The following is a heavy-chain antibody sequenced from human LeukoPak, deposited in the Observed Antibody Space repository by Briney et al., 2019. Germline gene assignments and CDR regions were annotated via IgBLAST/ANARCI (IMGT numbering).Heavy chain of an antibody. V-gene: IGHV1-18*01. CDR1: GYTFTSYG. J-gene: IGHJ3*02. Sequence: ASVKVSCKASGYTFTSYGISWVRQAPGQGLEWMGWISAYNGNTNYAQKLQGRVTMTTDTSTSTAYMELRSLRSDGTAVYYCARVQYQLLRSRLSTDAFDIWGQGTMVTVSS. CDR3: ARVQYQLLRSRLSTDAFDI. D-gene: IGHD2-2*01. CDR2: ISAYNGNT.